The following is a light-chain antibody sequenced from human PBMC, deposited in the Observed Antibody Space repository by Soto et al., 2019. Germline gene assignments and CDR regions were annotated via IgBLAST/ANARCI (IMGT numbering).Light chain of an antibody. CDR2: GVN. J-gene: IGLJ1*01. CDR1: SSDVGGYDY. Sequence: QSALTQPPSASGSPGQSVTISCTGTSSDVGGYDYVSWYQQHPGKAPQFITYGVNKRPAGVPDRFSGSKSGNTASLTVSGLQAEDEADYYCSSYAGNNKYVFGTGTKVTVL. CDR3: SSYAGNNKYV. V-gene: IGLV2-8*01.